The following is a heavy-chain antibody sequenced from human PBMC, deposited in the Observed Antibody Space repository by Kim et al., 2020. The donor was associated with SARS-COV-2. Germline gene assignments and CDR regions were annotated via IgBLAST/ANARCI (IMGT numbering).Heavy chain of an antibody. J-gene: IGHJ4*02. Sequence: GGSLRLSCAASGFSVSANYMSWVRLAPGKGLEWVSFTYSGDSTNYADSVKGRFTISGDSSKNTVDLQMNSLRAEDTAVYYCTRGRPGPLGGYFDFWGQGTLVTVSS. CDR2: TYSGDST. CDR3: TRGRPGPLGGYFDF. CDR1: GFSVSANY. V-gene: IGHV3-53*01.